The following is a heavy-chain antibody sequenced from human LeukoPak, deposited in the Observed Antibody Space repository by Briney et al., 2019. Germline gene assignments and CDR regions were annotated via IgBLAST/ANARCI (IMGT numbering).Heavy chain of an antibody. V-gene: IGHV3-48*03. J-gene: IGHJ4*02. Sequence: GGSLRLSCAASGSTFSSYEMNWVRQAPGKGLEWVSYISSSGSTIYYADSVKGRFTISRDNAKNSLYLQMNSLRAEDTAVYYCARRYSSSWYSYDCWGQGTLVTVSS. CDR3: ARRYSSSWYSYDC. CDR2: ISSSGSTI. D-gene: IGHD6-13*01. CDR1: GSTFSSYE.